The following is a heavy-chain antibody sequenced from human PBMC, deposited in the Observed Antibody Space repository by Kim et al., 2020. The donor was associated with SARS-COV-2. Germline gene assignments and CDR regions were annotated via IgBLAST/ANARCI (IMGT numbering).Heavy chain of an antibody. CDR1: GFTFSSYG. V-gene: IGHV3-33*01. D-gene: IGHD3-22*01. J-gene: IGHJ6*02. CDR2: IWYDGSNK. CDR3: ARDRDYDSSGYYSPHYGMDV. Sequence: GGSLRLSCAASGFTFSSYGMHWVRQAPGKGLEWVAVIWYDGSNKYYADSVKGRFTISRDNSKNTLYLQMNSLRAEDTAVYYCARDRDYDSSGYYSPHYGMDVWGQGTTVTVSS.